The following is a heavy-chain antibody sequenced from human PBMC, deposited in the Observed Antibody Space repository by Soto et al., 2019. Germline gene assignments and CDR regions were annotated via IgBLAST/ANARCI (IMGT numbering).Heavy chain of an antibody. J-gene: IGHJ6*02. V-gene: IGHV1-69*13. CDR2: IIPIFGTA. CDR1: GGTFSSYA. D-gene: IGHD3-9*01. CDR3: ARMGRRITIFRMYGMDV. Sequence: GASVKVSCKASGGTFSSYAISWVRQAPGQGLEWMGGIIPIFGTANYAQKFQGRVTITADESTSTAYMELSSLRSEDTAVYYCARMGRRITIFRMYGMDVWGQGTTVTV.